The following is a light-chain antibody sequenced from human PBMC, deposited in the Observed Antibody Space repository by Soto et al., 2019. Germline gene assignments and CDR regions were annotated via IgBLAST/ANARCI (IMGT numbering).Light chain of an antibody. CDR2: AAS. V-gene: IGKV1-9*01. J-gene: IGKJ1*01. CDR3: QQLNRFPRT. Sequence: DIQLTQSPSFLSASVGDRVIITCRASQDISSYLAWYQQRPGKVPRFLTHAASTLQSGVPSRFSAAGSGTTLTLTLSSLQPEDIATYYCQQLNRFPRTFGQGTKVEV. CDR1: QDISSY.